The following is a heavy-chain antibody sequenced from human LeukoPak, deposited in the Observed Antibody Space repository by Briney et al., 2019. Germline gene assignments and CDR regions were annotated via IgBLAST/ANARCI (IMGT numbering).Heavy chain of an antibody. J-gene: IGHJ4*02. CDR3: ARRTYSYDFFDF. CDR2: IFPGDSDT. Sequence: GESLKISCKGSGYSFTSFWIGWVRQMPGKGLEWMGMIFPGDSDTRYSPSFQGQVTVSVDKSVTTAYLQWSSLKASDTAMYYCARRTYSYDFFDFWGRGILVTVSS. D-gene: IGHD3/OR15-3a*01. CDR1: GYSFTSFW. V-gene: IGHV5-51*01.